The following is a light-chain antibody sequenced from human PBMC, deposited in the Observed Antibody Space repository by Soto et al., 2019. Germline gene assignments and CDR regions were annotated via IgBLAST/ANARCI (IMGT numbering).Light chain of an antibody. J-gene: IGKJ1*01. CDR1: QNIDRW. Sequence: DIQMTQSPSTLSASVGDRVTITCRASQNIDRWLAWYQQKPGKAPNLLIYGASNLESGVPSRFSGSGSGTEFTLTISSLRPGDFATYYCQHYNSYPWTFGQGTNVEIK. CDR3: QHYNSYPWT. CDR2: GAS. V-gene: IGKV1-5*03.